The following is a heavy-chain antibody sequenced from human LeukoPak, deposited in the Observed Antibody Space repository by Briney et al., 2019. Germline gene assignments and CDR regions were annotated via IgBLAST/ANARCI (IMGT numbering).Heavy chain of an antibody. CDR3: ARGRQQPIDY. CDR1: GFTFDDYG. CDR2: INWNGGDT. Sequence: GGSLRLSCAASGFTFDDYGMSWVRQAPGKGLEWVSGINWNGGDTGYADSVKGRFTISRDSAKKYLYLQMNSLRAEDTALYYCARGRQQPIDYWGQGTLVTVSS. J-gene: IGHJ4*02. D-gene: IGHD6-13*01. V-gene: IGHV3-20*04.